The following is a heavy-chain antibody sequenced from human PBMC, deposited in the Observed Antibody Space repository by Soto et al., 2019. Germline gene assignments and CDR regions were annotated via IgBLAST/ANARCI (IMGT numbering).Heavy chain of an antibody. CDR3: ARGVRGNERGYVVVVAGPPYNWFEP. V-gene: IGHV1-18*04. CDR2: ISAYNGNT. CDR1: GYTFTSYG. D-gene: IGHD2-15*01. Sequence: GASVKVSCKASGYTFTSYGISWVRQAPGQGLEWMGWISAYNGNTNYAQKLQGRVTMTTDTSTSTAYMELRSLRSDDTAVYYCARGVRGNERGYVVVVAGPPYNWFEPWGQGTLVTVS. J-gene: IGHJ5*02.